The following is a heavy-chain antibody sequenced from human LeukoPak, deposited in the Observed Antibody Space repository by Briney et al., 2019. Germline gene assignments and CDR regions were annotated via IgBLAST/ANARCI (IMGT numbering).Heavy chain of an antibody. Sequence: PSETLSLTCTVSGGSISSYYWSWIRQPPGKGLEWIGYIYYSGSTNYNPSLKSRVTISVDTSKNQFSLKLSSVTDADTAVYYCARALGYGSGSYSLDFDYWGQGTLVTVSS. CDR3: ARALGYGSGSYSLDFDY. CDR2: IYYSGST. J-gene: IGHJ4*02. V-gene: IGHV4-59*01. D-gene: IGHD3-10*01. CDR1: GGSISSYY.